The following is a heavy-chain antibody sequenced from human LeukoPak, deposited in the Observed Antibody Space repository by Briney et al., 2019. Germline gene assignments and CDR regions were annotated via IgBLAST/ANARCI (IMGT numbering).Heavy chain of an antibody. CDR3: AREITIFGVVGFDP. V-gene: IGHV3-48*01. J-gene: IGHJ5*02. CDR2: ISSSSTI. Sequence: PGGSLRLSCAASGFTFSSYSMNWVRQAPGKGLEWVSYISSSSTIYYADSVKGRFTISRDNAKNSLYLQMNSLRAEDTAVYYCAREITIFGVVGFDPWGQGTLVTVSS. CDR1: GFTFSSYS. D-gene: IGHD3-3*01.